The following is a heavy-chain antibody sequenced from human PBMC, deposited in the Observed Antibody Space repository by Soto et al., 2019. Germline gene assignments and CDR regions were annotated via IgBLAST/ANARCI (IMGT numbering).Heavy chain of an antibody. D-gene: IGHD1-1*01. V-gene: IGHV1-2*02. Sequence: QVQLVKSGAEVRKPGASVKVSCKASGYTFSDYYIHWVRQAPGQGLEWMGWINPNSGGTKYAPKFQGGVTKTRDTSITTAYMELRRLRSGDTAVYYCAREPATAKPEGVDFWGQGTLVTVSS. CDR3: AREPATAKPEGVDF. CDR1: GYTFSDYY. CDR2: INPNSGGT. J-gene: IGHJ4*02.